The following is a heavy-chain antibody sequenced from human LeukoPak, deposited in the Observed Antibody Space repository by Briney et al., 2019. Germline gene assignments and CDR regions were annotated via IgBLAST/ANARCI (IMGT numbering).Heavy chain of an antibody. CDR1: GGTFSSYA. CDR3: AKAGIPAGYYDYVWGSYRYTEEDY. Sequence: ASVNVSCKASGGTFSSYAISWVRQAPGQGLEWMGGIIPIFGTANYAQKFQGRVTITADESTSTAYMELSSLRSEDTAVYYCAKAGIPAGYYDYVWGSYRYTEEDYWGQGTLVTVSS. V-gene: IGHV1-69*13. J-gene: IGHJ4*02. CDR2: IIPIFGTA. D-gene: IGHD3-16*02.